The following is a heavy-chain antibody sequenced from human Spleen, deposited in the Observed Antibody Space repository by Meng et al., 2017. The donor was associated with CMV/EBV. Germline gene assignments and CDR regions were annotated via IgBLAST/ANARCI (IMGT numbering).Heavy chain of an antibody. CDR3: AKETTDVDSGMDV. CDR2: MRYDGSVE. V-gene: IGHV3-30*02. Sequence: GESLKTSCVTSGFTLNNYGMHWVRQAPGKGLEWVAFMRYDGSVEYYADSVKGRFIMSREYSRNIVYLHMNTLRPEDTAVYYCAKETTDVDSGMDVWGQGTTVTVSS. J-gene: IGHJ6*02. CDR1: GFTLNNYG. D-gene: IGHD4-17*01.